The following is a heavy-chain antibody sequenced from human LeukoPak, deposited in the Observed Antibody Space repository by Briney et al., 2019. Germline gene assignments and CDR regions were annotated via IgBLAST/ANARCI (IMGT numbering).Heavy chain of an antibody. CDR3: ARASTVTTFAFDI. Sequence: GGSLRLSCAASGFTFSTYWMSWVRQAPGKGLEWVANIKHDGSDKFYADSMKGRFTISRDNSKNTLYLQMNSLRAEDTAVYYCARASTVTTFAFDIWGQGTMVTVSS. CDR2: IKHDGSDK. D-gene: IGHD4-17*01. V-gene: IGHV3-7*01. CDR1: GFTFSTYW. J-gene: IGHJ3*02.